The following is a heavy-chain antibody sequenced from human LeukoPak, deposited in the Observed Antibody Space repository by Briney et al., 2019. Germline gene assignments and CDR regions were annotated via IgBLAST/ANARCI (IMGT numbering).Heavy chain of an antibody. Sequence: SQTLSLTCAISGDSVSSNSAAWNWIRQSPSRGLEWLGRTYYRSKWYNDYAVSVRSRITINPDTSKNQFSLQLNSVTAADTAVYYCARVPEDYYDNSGPLDWYFDLWGRGTLVTVSS. D-gene: IGHD3-22*01. CDR2: TYYRSKWYN. CDR1: GDSVSSNSAA. J-gene: IGHJ2*01. V-gene: IGHV6-1*01. CDR3: ARVPEDYYDNSGPLDWYFDL.